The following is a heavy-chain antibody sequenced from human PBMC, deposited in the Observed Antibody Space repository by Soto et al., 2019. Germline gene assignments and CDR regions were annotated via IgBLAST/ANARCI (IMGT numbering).Heavy chain of an antibody. D-gene: IGHD3-22*01. CDR1: GFTFSSYW. CDR3: ASLTYYYDSSGLYFDY. V-gene: IGHV3-7*03. CDR2: IKQDGSEK. J-gene: IGHJ4*02. Sequence: GGSLRLSCAASGFTFSSYWISWVRQAPGKGLEWVANIKQDGSEKYYVDSVKGRFTVSRDNAKNSLYLQMNSLRAEDTAVYYCASLTYYYDSSGLYFDYWGQGTLVTVYS.